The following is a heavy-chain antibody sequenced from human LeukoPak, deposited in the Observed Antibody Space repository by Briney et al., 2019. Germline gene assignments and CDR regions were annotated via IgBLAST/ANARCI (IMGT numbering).Heavy chain of an antibody. J-gene: IGHJ4*02. CDR1: GVSISSYY. V-gene: IGHV4-59*01. Sequence: SETLCLTCTASGVSISSYYWSWIRQPPGKGLEWIGYIYYSGSTNYNPSLKSRVTISVDTSKNQFSLKLSSVTAADTAVYYCARVDRGYYDSSGYYSGYYFDYWGQGALVTVSS. CDR3: ARVDRGYYDSSGYYSGYYFDY. CDR2: IYYSGST. D-gene: IGHD3-22*01.